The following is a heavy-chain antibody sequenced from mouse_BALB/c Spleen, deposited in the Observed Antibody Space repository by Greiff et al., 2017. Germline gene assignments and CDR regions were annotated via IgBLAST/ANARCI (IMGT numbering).Heavy chain of an antibody. CDR1: GYTFTDYE. CDR2: IDPETGGT. D-gene: IGHD3-3*01. Sequence: QVQLQQSGAELVRPGASVTLSCKASGYTFTDYEMHWVKQTPVHGLEWIGAIDPETGGTAYNQKFKGKATLTADKSSSTAYMELRSLTSEDSAVYYCTRPDRVFDYWGQGTTLTVSS. J-gene: IGHJ2*01. CDR3: TRPDRVFDY. V-gene: IGHV1-15*01.